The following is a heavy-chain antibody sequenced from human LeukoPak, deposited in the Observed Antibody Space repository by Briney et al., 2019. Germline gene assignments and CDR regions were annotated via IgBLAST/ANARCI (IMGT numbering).Heavy chain of an antibody. D-gene: IGHD2/OR15-2a*01. CDR3: SEGYFEPFDH. CDR1: GASVSTSH. V-gene: IGHV4-59*02. Sequence: SETLSLTCVVSGASVSTSHWNWIRHLPGKGLEWIGCLSYTGKTDYNPSVASRVTISLGTSKNQVSLKLRSVTAADTAVYYCSEGYFEPFDHWGQGTLVTVSS. CDR2: LSYTGKT. J-gene: IGHJ4*02.